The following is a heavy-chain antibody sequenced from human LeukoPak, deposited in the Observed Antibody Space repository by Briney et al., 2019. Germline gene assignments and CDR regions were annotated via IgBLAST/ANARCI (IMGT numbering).Heavy chain of an antibody. J-gene: IGHJ6*02. D-gene: IGHD3-9*01. CDR2: ISCSGGST. CDR3: ARFEWNYYYGMDV. Sequence: GGSLRLSCAASGFTVSNYAMSWFRQAPGKGLGVVSAISCSGGSTYYADAVKGRFTISRDDSKTTLSVQMNSLRAEETAVYYSARFEWNYYYGMDVWGQGTTVAVSS. V-gene: IGHV3-23*01. CDR1: GFTVSNYA.